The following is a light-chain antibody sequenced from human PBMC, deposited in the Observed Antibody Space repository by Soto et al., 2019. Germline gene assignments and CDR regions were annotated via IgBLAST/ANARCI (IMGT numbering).Light chain of an antibody. V-gene: IGKV1-8*01. Sequence: AIRMTQSPSSFSASTGDRVTITCRASQGISSYLAWYQQKPGKAPKLLIYAASTLQSGVPSRFSGSGSGTDFTLTXXXXXSEXXXXXXXXXXXXYXLXTFGQGTKLEIK. CDR1: QGISSY. CDR2: AAS. CDR3: XXXXXYXLXT. J-gene: IGKJ2*01.